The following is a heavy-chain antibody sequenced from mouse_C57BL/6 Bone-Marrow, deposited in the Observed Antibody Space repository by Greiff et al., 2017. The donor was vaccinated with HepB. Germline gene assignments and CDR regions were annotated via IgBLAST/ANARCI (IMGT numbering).Heavy chain of an antibody. CDR1: GFNIKDDY. Sequence: VQLQQSGAELVRPGASVKLSCTASGFNIKDDYMHWVKQRPEQGLEWIGWIDPENGDTEYASKFQGKATITADTSSNTAYLQLSSLTSRDTAVYYCTPTFIADCSNRDYAMDYWGQGTAVTVSS. CDR2: IDPENGDT. V-gene: IGHV14-4*01. CDR3: TPTFIADCSNRDYAMDY. D-gene: IGHD2-5*01. J-gene: IGHJ4*01.